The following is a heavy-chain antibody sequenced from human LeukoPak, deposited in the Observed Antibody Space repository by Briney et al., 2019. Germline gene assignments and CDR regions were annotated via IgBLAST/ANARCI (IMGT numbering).Heavy chain of an antibody. J-gene: IGHJ5*02. D-gene: IGHD3-9*01. CDR2: INHSGST. CDR3: ARHQRSNSYDILTGYLGQDWFDP. Sequence: SETLSLTCAVYGGSFSGYYWSWIRQPPGKGLEWIGEINHSGSTNYNPSLKSRVTISVDTSKNQFSLKLSSVTAADTAVYYCARHQRSNSYDILTGYLGQDWFDPWGQGTLVTVSS. CDR1: GGSFSGYY. V-gene: IGHV4-34*01.